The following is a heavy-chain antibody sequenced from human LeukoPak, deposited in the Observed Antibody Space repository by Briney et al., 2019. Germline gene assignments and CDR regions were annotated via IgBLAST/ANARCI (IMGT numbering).Heavy chain of an antibody. Sequence: GGSLRLSCAAPGFTVSTYYMSWVRQAPGKGLEWVSVIYSGGSTYFADSVKGRFTISRDNSKNTLYLQMNGLRAEDTAVYYCARTGPIDYWGQGTLVTVSS. CDR2: IYSGGST. CDR3: ARTGPIDY. CDR1: GFTVSTYY. V-gene: IGHV3-66*02. J-gene: IGHJ4*02. D-gene: IGHD1-14*01.